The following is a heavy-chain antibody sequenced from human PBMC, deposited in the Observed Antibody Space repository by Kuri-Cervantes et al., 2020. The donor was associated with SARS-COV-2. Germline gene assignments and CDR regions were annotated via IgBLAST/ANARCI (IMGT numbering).Heavy chain of an antibody. D-gene: IGHD3-9*01. J-gene: IGHJ5*02. V-gene: IGHV1-18*04. CDR1: GYTFTGYY. CDR3: ARAYQYLGWWFDP. CDR2: MNPNSGNT. Sequence: ASVKVSCKASGYTFTGYYMHWVRQAPGQGLEWMGWMNPNSGNTNYAQKLQGRVTMTTDTSTSTAYMELRSLRSDDTAVYYCARAYQYLGWWFDPWGQGTLVTVSS.